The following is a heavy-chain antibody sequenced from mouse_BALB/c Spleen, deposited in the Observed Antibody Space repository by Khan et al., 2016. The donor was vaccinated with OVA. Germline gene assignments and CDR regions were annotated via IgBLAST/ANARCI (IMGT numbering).Heavy chain of an antibody. Sequence: VQLQQSGAGLVRPGALVKLSCKASGFNIKDYYIHWVKQRPEQGLEWIGGIDPENGNTIYDPKFQGKASITADTSSNTAYLQLSSLTSEDTAVYYCTRDGYSPWFAYWGQGTLVTVSA. D-gene: IGHD2-3*01. V-gene: IGHV14-1*02. CDR2: IDPENGNT. CDR1: GFNIKDYY. J-gene: IGHJ3*01. CDR3: TRDGYSPWFAY.